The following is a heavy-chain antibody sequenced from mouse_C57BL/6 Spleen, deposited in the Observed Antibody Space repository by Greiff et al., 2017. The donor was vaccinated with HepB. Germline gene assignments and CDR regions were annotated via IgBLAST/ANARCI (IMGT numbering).Heavy chain of an antibody. Sequence: VQLQQSGPELVKPGASVKISCKASGYTFTDYYMNWVKQSHGKSLEWIGDINPNNGGTSYNQKFKGKATLTVDKSSSTAYMELRSLTSEDSAVYYCASRYYYGSSYDAMDYWGQGTSVTVSS. V-gene: IGHV1-26*01. CDR2: INPNNGGT. J-gene: IGHJ4*01. D-gene: IGHD1-1*01. CDR1: GYTFTDYY. CDR3: ASRYYYGSSYDAMDY.